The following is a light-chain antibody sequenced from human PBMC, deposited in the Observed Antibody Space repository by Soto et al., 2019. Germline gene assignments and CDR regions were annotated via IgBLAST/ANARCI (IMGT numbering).Light chain of an antibody. Sequence: QSVLTQPASVSGSPGQSITISCTGTSSDVGSYNLVSWYQQHPGKAPKLMIYEGSKRPPGVSNRFSGSKSGNTASLTISGLQAEDEADYYCCSYAGSSTFFYVFGTGTKVTVL. V-gene: IGLV2-23*03. CDR3: CSYAGSSTFFYV. CDR2: EGS. CDR1: SSDVGSYNL. J-gene: IGLJ1*01.